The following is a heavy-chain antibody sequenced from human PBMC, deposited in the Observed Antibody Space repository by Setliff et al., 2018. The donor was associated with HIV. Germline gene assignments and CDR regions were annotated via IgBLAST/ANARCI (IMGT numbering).Heavy chain of an antibody. CDR2: IYNSGNS. Sequence: PSETLSLTCNVSGDPISNHYWNWIRQPPGKGLEWIATIYNSGNSVSNPSRKSRVTISIDTSKNHFSLTLNSVTAADSAVYYCARVEAKVRGATYGMDVWGQGTTVTV. J-gene: IGHJ6*02. CDR1: GDPISNHY. D-gene: IGHD3-10*01. CDR3: ARVEAKVRGATYGMDV. V-gene: IGHV4-59*11.